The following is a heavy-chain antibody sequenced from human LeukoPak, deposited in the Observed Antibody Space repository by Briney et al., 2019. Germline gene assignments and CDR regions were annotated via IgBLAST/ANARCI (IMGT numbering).Heavy chain of an antibody. CDR3: AKPRALYSSGWYAFDY. V-gene: IGHV3-23*01. J-gene: IGHJ4*02. D-gene: IGHD6-19*01. CDR1: GFTFSSYA. CDR2: ISGSGGST. Sequence: GGSLRLSCAASGFTFSSYAMSWVRQAPGKGLEWVSAISGSGGSTYYADSVKGRFTISRDNSKNTLYLQMNSLRAEDTAVYYCAKPRALYSSGWYAFDYWGQGTLVTVSS.